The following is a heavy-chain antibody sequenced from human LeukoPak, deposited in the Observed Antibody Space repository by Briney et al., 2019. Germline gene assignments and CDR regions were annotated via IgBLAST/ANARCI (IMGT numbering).Heavy chain of an antibody. V-gene: IGHV4-4*07. CDR2: IYPSGNT. CDR3: ARTTPDGSLDY. D-gene: IGHD5-24*01. J-gene: IGHJ4*02. Sequence: SETLSLTCTVSRGSTSTYYWSWIRQPAGKGLEWIGRIYPSGNTNFNPSLMSRVTMSIDTSKNQFSLKLSSMTAADTAVYYCARTTPDGSLDYWGQGTLVTVSS. CDR1: RGSTSTYY.